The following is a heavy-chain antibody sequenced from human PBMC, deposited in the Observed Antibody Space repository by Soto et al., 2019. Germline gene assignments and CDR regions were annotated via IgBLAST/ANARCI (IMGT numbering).Heavy chain of an antibody. CDR1: GLTVSSNY. CDR2: IYSGGST. J-gene: IGHJ6*03. CDR3: ASYIKQPYYYYNLYP. V-gene: IGHV3-66*01. Sequence: GGSLRLSCAASGLTVSSNYMSWVRQAPGKGLEWVSVIYSGGSTYYADSVKGRFTISRDNSKNTLYLQMNSLRAEDTAVYYCASYIKQPYYYYNLYPWAKRTTFT. D-gene: IGHD5-18*01.